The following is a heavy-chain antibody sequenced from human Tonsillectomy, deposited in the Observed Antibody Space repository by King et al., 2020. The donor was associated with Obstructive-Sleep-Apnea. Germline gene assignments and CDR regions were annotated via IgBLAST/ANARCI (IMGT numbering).Heavy chain of an antibody. CDR2: IKEDGSEC. Sequence: VQLVESGGGLVQPGGSLRLACEASGFAFDNYWMSVVRQAPGKGLEWVANIKEDGSECYYLDSGKGRFTISRDDAKKLLYLQMNSLRAEDTAVYYCARDGTAFHFWGQGTMVTVSS. D-gene: IGHD1-1*01. V-gene: IGHV3-7*01. J-gene: IGHJ3*01. CDR3: ARDGTAFHF. CDR1: GFAFDNYW.